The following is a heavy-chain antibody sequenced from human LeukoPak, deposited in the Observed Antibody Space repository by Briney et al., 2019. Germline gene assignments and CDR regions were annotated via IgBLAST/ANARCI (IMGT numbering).Heavy chain of an antibody. CDR2: ISAYNGNT. CDR1: GYTFTSYG. J-gene: IGHJ1*01. CDR3: ARETGMAVEKNEYFQH. V-gene: IGHV1-18*01. D-gene: IGHD6-19*01. Sequence: ASVKISCKASGYTFTSYGISWVRQAPGQGLEWMGWISAYNGNTNYAQKFQGRVTMTRDMSTSTVYMELSSLRSEDTAVYYCARETGMAVEKNEYFQHWGQGTLITVSS.